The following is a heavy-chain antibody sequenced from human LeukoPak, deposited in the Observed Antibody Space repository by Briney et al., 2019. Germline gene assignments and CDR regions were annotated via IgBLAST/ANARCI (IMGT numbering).Heavy chain of an antibody. V-gene: IGHV3-30-3*01. J-gene: IGHJ6*02. D-gene: IGHD2-2*02. CDR1: GFTFSSYA. CDR3: ARDGIVVVPAAILRYYYYDMDV. Sequence: PGGSLRLSCAASGFTFSSYAMHWVRQAPGKGLEWVAVISYDGSNKYYADSVKGRFTISRDNSKNTLYLQMNSLRAEDTAVYYCARDGIVVVPAAILRYYYYDMDVWGQGTTVTVSS. CDR2: ISYDGSNK.